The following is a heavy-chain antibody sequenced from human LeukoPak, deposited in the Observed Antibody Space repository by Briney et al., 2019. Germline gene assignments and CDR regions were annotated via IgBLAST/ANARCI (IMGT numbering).Heavy chain of an antibody. CDR3: AKGDSSGYQRGMDV. D-gene: IGHD3-22*01. V-gene: IGHV3-9*01. CDR1: GFTFDDYA. CDR2: ISWNSGSI. Sequence: GRSLRLSCAASGFTFDDYAMHWVRQAPGKGLEWVSGISWNSGSIGYADSVKGRFTTSRDNAKNSLYLQMNSLRAEDTALYYCAKGDSSGYQRGMDVWGQGTTVTVSS. J-gene: IGHJ6*02.